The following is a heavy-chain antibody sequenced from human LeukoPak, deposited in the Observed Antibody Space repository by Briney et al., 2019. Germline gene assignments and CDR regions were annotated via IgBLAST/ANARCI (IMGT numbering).Heavy chain of an antibody. CDR1: GYTFTGYY. D-gene: IGHD3-9*01. V-gene: IGHV1-18*04. Sequence: ASVKVSCKASGYTFTGYYMHWVRQAPGQGLEWMGWISAYNGNTNYAQKLQGRVTMTTDTSTSTAYMELRSLRSDDTAVYYCARTPGVSGYFDSSQKFDFWGQGTLVTVSS. CDR3: ARTPGVSGYFDSSQKFDF. J-gene: IGHJ4*02. CDR2: ISAYNGNT.